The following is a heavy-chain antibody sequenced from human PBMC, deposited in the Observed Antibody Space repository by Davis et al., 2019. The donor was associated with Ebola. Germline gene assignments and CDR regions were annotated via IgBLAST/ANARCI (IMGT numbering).Heavy chain of an antibody. CDR1: GYTFTSYG. Sequence: ASVKVSCKASGYTFTSYGISWVRQAPGQGLEWMGWISAYNGNTNYAQKLQGRVTMTTDTSTSTAYMELRSLRSDDTAVYYCARELVDYGDYFYNYGMDVWGQGTTVTVSS. CDR2: ISAYNGNT. CDR3: ARELVDYGDYFYNYGMDV. J-gene: IGHJ6*02. V-gene: IGHV1-18*01. D-gene: IGHD4-17*01.